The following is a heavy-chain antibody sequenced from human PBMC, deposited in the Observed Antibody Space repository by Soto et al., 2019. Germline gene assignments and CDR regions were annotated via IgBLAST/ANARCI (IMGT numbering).Heavy chain of an antibody. CDR2: IGTAGDT. Sequence: GGSLRLSCAASGFTFSSYDMHWVRQATGKGLEWVSAIGTAGDTYYPGSVKGRFTISGENAKNSLYLQMNCLRAEDTAVYYCARAFNMVRGVAIPKYYYYGMDVWGQGTTVTVSS. CDR1: GFTFSSYD. J-gene: IGHJ6*02. CDR3: ARAFNMVRGVAIPKYYYYGMDV. D-gene: IGHD3-10*01. V-gene: IGHV3-13*01.